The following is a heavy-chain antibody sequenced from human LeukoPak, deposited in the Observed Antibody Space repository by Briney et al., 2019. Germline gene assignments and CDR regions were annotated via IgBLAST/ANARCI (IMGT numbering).Heavy chain of an antibody. CDR2: MSYDATNK. Sequence: GRSLRLSCAASGFTFSSSGVHWVRQAPGKGLEWVAIMSYDATNKYYADSVKGRFTISRDNSKNTLYLHMNSLRAEDTAMYYCAGQGAMTTRVDYFLHWGQGTLVTVSS. CDR1: GFTFSSSG. J-gene: IGHJ1*01. CDR3: AGQGAMTTRVDYFLH. D-gene: IGHD1-26*01. V-gene: IGHV3-30*03.